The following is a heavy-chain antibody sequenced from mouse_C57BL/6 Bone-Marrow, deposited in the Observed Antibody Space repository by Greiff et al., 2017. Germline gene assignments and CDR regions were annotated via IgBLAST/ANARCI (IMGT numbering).Heavy chain of an antibody. CDR1: GFSLSTFGMG. J-gene: IGHJ3*01. Sequence: QVTLQVSGPGILQPSPTLSLSCSFSGFSLSTFGMGVGWIRQPSGKGLEWLDHIWWDDDKYYNPALKSRLTISKDTSTNQVFLKITNVYTADTATYDCARIGPEGLAYWGQGTRVTVSA. V-gene: IGHV8-8*01. CDR3: ARIGPEGLAY. CDR2: IWWDDDK.